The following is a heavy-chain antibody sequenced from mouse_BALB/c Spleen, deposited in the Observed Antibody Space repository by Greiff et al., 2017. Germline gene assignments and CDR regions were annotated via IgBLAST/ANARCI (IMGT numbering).Heavy chain of an antibody. Sequence: EVQGVESGGDLVKPGGSLKLSCAASGFTFSSYGMSWVRQTPDKRLEWVATISSGGSYTYYPDSVKGRFTIYRDNAKNTLYLQMSSLKSEDTAMYYCARRYYDYDWFAYWGQGTLVTVSA. D-gene: IGHD2-4*01. CDR3: ARRYYDYDWFAY. V-gene: IGHV5-6*01. J-gene: IGHJ3*01. CDR2: ISSGGSYT. CDR1: GFTFSSYG.